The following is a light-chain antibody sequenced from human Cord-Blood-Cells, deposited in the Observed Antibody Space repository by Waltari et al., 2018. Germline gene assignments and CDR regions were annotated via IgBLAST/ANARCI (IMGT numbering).Light chain of an antibody. CDR1: QSVSSN. V-gene: IGKV3-15*01. Sequence: EIVMTQSPATLSVSPGERATLSCRDSQSVSSNLAWYQQNPGQAPRLLIYGASTRATCIRARFRGSGSGTKLTRSISSLQSEVCAVYYCQQYNNWPYTFGQGAKLEIK. CDR2: GAS. CDR3: QQYNNWPYT. J-gene: IGKJ2*01.